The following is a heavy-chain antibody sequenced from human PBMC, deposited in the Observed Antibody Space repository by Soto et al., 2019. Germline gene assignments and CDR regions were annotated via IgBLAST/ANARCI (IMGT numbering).Heavy chain of an antibody. CDR3: ARGLQLWTLDY. Sequence: QVQLQESGPGLVMPSETLSLTCTVSGGSVSSGSDYWSWIRQPPGKGLEWIGYIYYRGSTNYNPSLKSRVTISVDTSKNQFSLKLSSVTAADTAVYYCARGLQLWTLDYWGQGTLVTVSS. V-gene: IGHV4-61*01. J-gene: IGHJ4*02. D-gene: IGHD5-18*01. CDR1: GGSVSSGSDY. CDR2: IYYRGST.